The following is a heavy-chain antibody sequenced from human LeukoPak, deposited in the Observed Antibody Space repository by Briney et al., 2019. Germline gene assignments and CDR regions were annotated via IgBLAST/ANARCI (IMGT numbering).Heavy chain of an antibody. CDR2: ITHIGST. CDR1: GGSFSGYC. V-gene: IGHV4-34*01. J-gene: IGHJ4*02. Sequence: SETLSLTCAVYGGSFSGYCWSWVRQPPGKGLEWTGEITHIGSTNYNPSLKSRVTISVDTSKNQFSLTLSSVTAADTAVYYCARGFSGAYYDYWDQGTLVTVFS. CDR3: ARGFSGAYYDY. D-gene: IGHD1-26*01.